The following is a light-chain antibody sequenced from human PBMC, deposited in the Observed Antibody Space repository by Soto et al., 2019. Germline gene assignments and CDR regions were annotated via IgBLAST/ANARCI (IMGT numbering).Light chain of an antibody. Sequence: DIVLTQSPGTLSLSPGERATLSCRASQTVRSNFLAWYQRKPGQTPRLLIYGASSRATGIPDRFSGSGSGTDFTLTISRLDPEDFAVYYCQHYATYPLTFGGGTKEEI. CDR3: QHYATYPLT. CDR2: GAS. J-gene: IGKJ4*01. CDR1: QTVRSNF. V-gene: IGKV3-20*01.